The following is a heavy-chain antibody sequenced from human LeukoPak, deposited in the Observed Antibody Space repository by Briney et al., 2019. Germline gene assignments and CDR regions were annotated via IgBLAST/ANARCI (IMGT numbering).Heavy chain of an antibody. CDR1: GGSISSYY. CDR3: ARLYPRMVASINLYRRFDY. J-gene: IGHJ4*02. CDR2: IYATGST. Sequence: PSETLSLTCTVSGGSISSYYWNWIRQPAEKGLEWIGRIYATGSTHYNPSLKSRVTMSVDTSKNQFSLKLSSVTAADTAVYYCARLYPRMVASINLYRRFDYWGQGTLVTVSP. V-gene: IGHV4-4*07. D-gene: IGHD5-12*01.